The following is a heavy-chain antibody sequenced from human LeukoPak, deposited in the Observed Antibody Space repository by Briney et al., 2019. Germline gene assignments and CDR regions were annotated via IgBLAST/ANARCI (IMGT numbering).Heavy chain of an antibody. V-gene: IGHV3-23*01. CDR1: GFTFTNYA. J-gene: IGHJ6*03. CDR2: ISASGGTT. Sequence: TGGSLRLSCEASGFTFTNYAMNWVRQAPGKGLEWVSFISASGGTTYYADSVKGRFTISRDNNINTLYLQMNSLRAEDTAVFYCAKDISANYYMDVWGKGTKVTVSS. D-gene: IGHD5-24*01. CDR3: AKDISANYYMDV.